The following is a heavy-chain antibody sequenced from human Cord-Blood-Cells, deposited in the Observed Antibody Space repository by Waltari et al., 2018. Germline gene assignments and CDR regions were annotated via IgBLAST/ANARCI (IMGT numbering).Heavy chain of an antibody. CDR2: ISYDGSNK. V-gene: IGHV3-30*18. CDR3: AKEGGATTDAFDI. Sequence: QVQLVESGGGVVQPGRSLRLSCAASGFTFSSYGMHWVRQAPGKGLEGVAVISYDGSNKYYADSVKGRFTISRDNSKNTLYLQMNSLRAEDTAVYYCAKEGGATTDAFDIWGQGTMVTVSS. J-gene: IGHJ3*02. CDR1: GFTFSSYG. D-gene: IGHD1-26*01.